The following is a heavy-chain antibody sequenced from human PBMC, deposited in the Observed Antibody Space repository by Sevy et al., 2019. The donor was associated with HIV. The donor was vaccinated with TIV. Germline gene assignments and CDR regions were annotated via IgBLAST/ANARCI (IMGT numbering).Heavy chain of an antibody. CDR1: GFTFSKYS. Sequence: GESLKISCAASGFTFSKYSMSWVRQPPGKGLDWVSTLSFGCGEINYADSVKGRFTISRDNSKSSVYLQMNNLRPEDTAVYYCAREGCTKPHDYWGQGTLVTVFS. V-gene: IGHV3-23*01. J-gene: IGHJ4*02. D-gene: IGHD2-8*01. CDR3: AREGCTKPHDY. CDR2: LSFGCGEI.